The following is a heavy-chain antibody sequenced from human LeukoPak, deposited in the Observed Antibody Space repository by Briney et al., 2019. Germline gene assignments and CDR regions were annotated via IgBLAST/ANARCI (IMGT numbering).Heavy chain of an antibody. V-gene: IGHV3-33*01. CDR3: ARDFRELGGMRDAFDI. Sequence: GTSLRLSCAASGLSFSSHGMHWVRQAPGKGLEWVAVIWYDGTNENYSDSLRGRFTISRDNSKNTLYLQMNSLRAEDTAVYYCARDFRELGGMRDAFDIWGQGTMVTVSS. D-gene: IGHD3-10*01. CDR2: IWYDGTNE. CDR1: GLSFSSHG. J-gene: IGHJ3*02.